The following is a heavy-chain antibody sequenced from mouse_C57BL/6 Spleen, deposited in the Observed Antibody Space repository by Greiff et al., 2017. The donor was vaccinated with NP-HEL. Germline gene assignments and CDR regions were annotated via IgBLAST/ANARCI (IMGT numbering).Heavy chain of an antibody. J-gene: IGHJ4*01. V-gene: IGHV1-18*01. CDR3: ARAPIYYYGSSSYAMDY. CDR2: INPNNGGT. CDR1: GYTFTDYN. D-gene: IGHD1-1*01. Sequence: EVQLQQSGPELVKPGASVKIPCKASGYTFTDYNMDWVKQSHGKSLEWIGDINPNNGGTIYNQKFKGKATLTVDKSSSTAYMELRSLTSEDTAVYYCARAPIYYYGSSSYAMDYWGQGTSVTVSS.